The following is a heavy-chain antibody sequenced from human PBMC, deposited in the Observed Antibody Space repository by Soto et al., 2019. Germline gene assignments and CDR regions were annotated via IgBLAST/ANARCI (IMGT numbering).Heavy chain of an antibody. Sequence: QITLKESGRTLVRPAQTLTLTCGFSGFSLSSYGMGVAWIRQPPGEALEWLALIYWDDDKRYSPSLKDRLAISKDASSNQVVLTIINMDPGVTATYFFAHAGDYDLLTFDHWGPGTLVTVSS. D-gene: IGHD4-17*01. CDR3: AHAGDYDLLTFDH. V-gene: IGHV2-5*02. CDR2: IYWDDDK. J-gene: IGHJ4*02. CDR1: GFSLSSYGMG.